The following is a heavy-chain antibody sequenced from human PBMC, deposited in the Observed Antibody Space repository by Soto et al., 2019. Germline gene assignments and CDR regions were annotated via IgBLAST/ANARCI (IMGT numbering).Heavy chain of an antibody. CDR3: ATIPREINWSDAYHSYGMYV. Sequence: ASVKVCCKVSGYTLTELSMHWVRQAPGKGLEWMGGFDPEDGETIYAQKFQGRVTMTEDTSTDTAYMELSSLRSEDTAVYYCATIPREINWSDAYHSYGMYVRAQRTTVTVS. V-gene: IGHV1-24*01. CDR1: GYTLTELS. CDR2: FDPEDGET. D-gene: IGHD1-20*01. J-gene: IGHJ6*02.